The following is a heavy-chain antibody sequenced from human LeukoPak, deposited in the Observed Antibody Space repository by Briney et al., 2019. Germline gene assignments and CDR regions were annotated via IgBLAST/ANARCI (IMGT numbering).Heavy chain of an antibody. Sequence: GGSLGLSCAASGFTFSNSAMNWVRQAPGKGLEWVSAINGRGGSTYYADSVKGRFTISRDNSKNTLYLQMNSLRAEDTAVYYCAKATYYYDSSGYYPSPLGFDPWGQGTLVTVSS. CDR3: AKATYYYDSSGYYPSPLGFDP. CDR1: GFTFSNSA. D-gene: IGHD3-22*01. V-gene: IGHV3-23*01. J-gene: IGHJ5*02. CDR2: INGRGGST.